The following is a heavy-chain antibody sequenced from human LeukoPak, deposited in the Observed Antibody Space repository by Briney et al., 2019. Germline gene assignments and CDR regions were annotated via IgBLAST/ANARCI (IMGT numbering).Heavy chain of an antibody. V-gene: IGHV4-39*01. J-gene: IGHJ4*02. CDR1: GGSISSSSYY. Sequence: SETLSLTCTVSGGSISSSSYYWGWIRRPPGKGLEWIGSIYYSGSTYYNPSLKSRVTISVDTSKNQFSLKLSSVTAADTAVYYCARHLKNYYGSGAIYGWGQGTLVTVSS. CDR2: IYYSGST. D-gene: IGHD3-10*01. CDR3: ARHLKNYYGSGAIYG.